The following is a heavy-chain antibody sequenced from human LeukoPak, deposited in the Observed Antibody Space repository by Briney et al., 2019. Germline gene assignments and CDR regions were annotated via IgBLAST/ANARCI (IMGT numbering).Heavy chain of an antibody. V-gene: IGHV4-39*01. CDR1: GGSLSSSSSY. CDR2: IYYIGST. CDR3: ARHPPLWDSSGYYRDSYFDY. Sequence: PSGTLSLTCTVSGGSLSSSSSYWGWIRQPPGKGLEWIGSIYYIGSTYYNPSLKSRATLSVDTSKKQFSRKLTSLTAADTAVYYCARHPPLWDSSGYYRDSYFDYWGQGTLVTVSS. D-gene: IGHD3-22*01. J-gene: IGHJ4*02.